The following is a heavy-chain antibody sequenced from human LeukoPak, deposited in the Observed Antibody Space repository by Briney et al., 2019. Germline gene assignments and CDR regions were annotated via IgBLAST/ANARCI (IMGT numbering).Heavy chain of an antibody. CDR2: IYPGDSDT. CDR3: ARHAPPSYYYYYYMDV. Sequence: PGESLKISCKGSGYSFTSYWIGWVRQMPGKGLEWMGIIYPGDSDTRYSPSFQGQVTISADKSISTAYLQWSSLKASDTATYYCARHAPPSYYYYYYMDVWGKGTTVTVSS. V-gene: IGHV5-51*01. CDR1: GYSFTSYW. J-gene: IGHJ6*03.